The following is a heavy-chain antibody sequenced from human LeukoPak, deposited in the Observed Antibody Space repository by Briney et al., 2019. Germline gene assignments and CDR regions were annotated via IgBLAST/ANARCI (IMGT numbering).Heavy chain of an antibody. CDR3: ARGLQGLIKAAAFDI. CDR2: IWYDGSNK. V-gene: IGHV3-33*01. Sequence: GGSLRLSCAASGFTFSGFGMHWVRQAPGKGLEWVAVIWYDGSNKYYADSVKGRFTISRDNSMNTLYLQMNNLRAEDTAVFYCARGLQGLIKAAAFDIWGQGTMVTVSS. D-gene: IGHD4-11*01. J-gene: IGHJ3*02. CDR1: GFTFSGFG.